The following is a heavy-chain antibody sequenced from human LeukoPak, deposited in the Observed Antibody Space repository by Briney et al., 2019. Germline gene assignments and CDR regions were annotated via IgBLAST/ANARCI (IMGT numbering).Heavy chain of an antibody. J-gene: IGHJ4*02. CDR3: AAAPYD. V-gene: IGHV3-30*04. D-gene: IGHD6-13*01. CDR2: ISYDGSNK. Sequence: GGSLRLSCAASGFTFSSYAMYWVRQAPGKGLEWVAVISYDGSNKYYADSVKGRFTISRDNSKNTLYLQMNSLRAEDTAVYYCAAAPYDWGQGTLVTVSS. CDR1: GFTFSSYA.